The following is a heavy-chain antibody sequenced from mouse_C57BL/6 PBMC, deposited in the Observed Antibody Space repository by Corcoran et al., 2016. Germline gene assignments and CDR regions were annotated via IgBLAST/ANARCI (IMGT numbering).Heavy chain of an antibody. J-gene: IGHJ4*01. Sequence: QVQLQQPGTELVKPGASVKLSCKASGYTFTSYWMHWVKQRPGQGLEWIGNINPSNGGTNYNGKFKGKATLTADKSSSTAYMQLSSLTSEDSAVYFCARDDDDYAMDYWGQGTSVTVSS. CDR3: ARDDDDYAMDY. V-gene: IGHV1-53*01. CDR1: GYTFTSYW. CDR2: INPSNGGT. D-gene: IGHD2-3*01.